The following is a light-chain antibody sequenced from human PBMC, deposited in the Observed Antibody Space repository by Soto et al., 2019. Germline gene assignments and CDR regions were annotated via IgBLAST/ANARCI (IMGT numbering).Light chain of an antibody. CDR3: CSYATPRL. J-gene: IGLJ2*01. V-gene: IGLV2-23*02. CDR2: EVS. CDR1: SSDVGSYNL. Sequence: QSVLTQPASVSGSPGQSITISCTGTSSDVGSYNLVSWYQQHPGKAPKLLIYEVSERPSGVSHRFSGSKSGNTASLTISGRQAEDEADYYCCSYATPRLFGGGTKLTVL.